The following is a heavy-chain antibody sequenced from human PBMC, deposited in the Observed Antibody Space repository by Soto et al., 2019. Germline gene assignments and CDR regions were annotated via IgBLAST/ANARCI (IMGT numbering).Heavy chain of an antibody. CDR2: IIPIFGTA. CDR1: GGTFSSYA. J-gene: IGHJ6*02. CDR3: ARSDHEVPYYGMDV. Sequence: GASVKVSCKASGGTFSSYAISWVRQAPGQGLEWMGGIIPIFGTANYAQKFQGRVTITADESTSTAYMELSSLRSEDTAVYYCARSDHEVPYYGMDVWGQGTTVTVSS. D-gene: IGHD3-10*01. V-gene: IGHV1-69*13.